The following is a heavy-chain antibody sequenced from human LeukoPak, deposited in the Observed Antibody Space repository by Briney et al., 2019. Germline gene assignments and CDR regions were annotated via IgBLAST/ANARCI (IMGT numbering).Heavy chain of an antibody. CDR2: IYSGGSA. CDR1: GFTFSSYA. D-gene: IGHD1-26*01. J-gene: IGHJ3*02. CDR3: AKDGSGSYYDDAFDI. V-gene: IGHV3-NL1*01. Sequence: GGSLRLSCAASGFTFSSYAMHWVRQAPGKGLEWVSLIYSGGSAYYADSVKGRFTISRDNSKNTLYLQMNSLRAEDTAVYYCAKDGSGSYYDDAFDIWGQGTMVTVSS.